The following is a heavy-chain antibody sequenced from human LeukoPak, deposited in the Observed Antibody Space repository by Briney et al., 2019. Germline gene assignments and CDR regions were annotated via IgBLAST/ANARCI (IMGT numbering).Heavy chain of an antibody. V-gene: IGHV3-33*01. CDR1: GFTFSGSG. J-gene: IGHJ4*02. CDR3: ARDFGVGPYYFDY. CDR2: IWYDGSNK. D-gene: IGHD3-16*01. Sequence: GGSLRLSCAVSGFTFSGSGMHWVRQAPGKGLEWVAVIWYDGSNKYYADSVKGRFTISRDDSKNTLYLQMNTPRADDTAVYYCARDFGVGPYYFDYWGQGTLVTVSS.